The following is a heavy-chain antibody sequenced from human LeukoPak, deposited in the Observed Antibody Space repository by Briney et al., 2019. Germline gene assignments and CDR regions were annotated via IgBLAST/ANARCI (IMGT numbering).Heavy chain of an antibody. Sequence: SETLSLTCAVYGGSFSGYYWSWIRQPPGKGLEWIGEINHSGSTNYNPSLKSRVTISVDTSKNQFSLKLSSVTAADTAVYYCARGEQLVTWFDPWGQGTLVTVSS. V-gene: IGHV4-34*01. D-gene: IGHD6-6*01. CDR3: ARGEQLVTWFDP. CDR1: GGSFSGYY. J-gene: IGHJ5*02. CDR2: INHSGST.